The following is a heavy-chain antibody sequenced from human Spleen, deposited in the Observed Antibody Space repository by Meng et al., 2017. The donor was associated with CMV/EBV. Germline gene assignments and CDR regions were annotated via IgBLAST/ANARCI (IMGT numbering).Heavy chain of an antibody. V-gene: IGHV3-30-3*01. CDR2: ISYDGSNT. D-gene: IGHD6-19*01. J-gene: IGHJ4*02. CDR1: GFTFSNYA. Sequence: SGFTFSNYAMSWIRQAPGKGLDWVAIISYDGSNTFYADSVKGRFTISRDNSKNTLYLQMSSLRPEDTSVYYCARDGGHGAVSGIDYWGQGTLVTVSS. CDR3: ARDGGHGAVSGIDY.